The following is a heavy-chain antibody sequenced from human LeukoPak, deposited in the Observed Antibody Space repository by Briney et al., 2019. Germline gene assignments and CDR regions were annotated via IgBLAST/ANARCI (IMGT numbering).Heavy chain of an antibody. D-gene: IGHD1-20*01. CDR1: GFTFSSYA. CDR3: AKDLNPLVTGTLGY. Sequence: GGSLRLSCAASGFTFSSYAMSWVRQAPGKGLEWVSAISGSGGSTYYADSVKGRFTISRDNSKNTLYLQMNSLRAEGTAVYYCAKDLNPLVTGTLGYWGQGALVTVSS. CDR2: ISGSGGST. J-gene: IGHJ4*02. V-gene: IGHV3-23*01.